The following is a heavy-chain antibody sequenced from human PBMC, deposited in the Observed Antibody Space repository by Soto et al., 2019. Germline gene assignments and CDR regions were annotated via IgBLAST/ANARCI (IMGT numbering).Heavy chain of an antibody. CDR1: GFSLSTSGGG. J-gene: IGHJ4*02. CDR3: AHSPLLGYSDRSGYYFPLAAKFEY. CDR2: IYSNDDK. V-gene: IGHV2-5*01. Sequence: SGPTLLNPTQTLTLTCTFSGFSLSTSGGGVRWSRQPPGKALEWLALIYSNDDKRYIPCLKSRLTITKDTSNKQVVLTMTNTDTADEDPYCCAHSPLLGYSDRSGYYFPLAAKFEYWWQGTLVTVFS. D-gene: IGHD3-22*01.